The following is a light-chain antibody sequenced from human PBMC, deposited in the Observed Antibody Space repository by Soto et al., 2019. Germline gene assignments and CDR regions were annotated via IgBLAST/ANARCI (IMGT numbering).Light chain of an antibody. CDR1: SSDVGSYNL. CDR2: EVS. V-gene: IGLV2-23*02. CDR3: CSYAGSSTFV. J-gene: IGLJ2*01. Sequence: QSALTQPASVSGSPGQSITISCTGTSSDVGSYNLVSWYQQHPGKAPKLMIYEVSKRHSGVSNRFSGSKSGNTASLTISGLQAEDEADYYCCSYAGSSTFVFGGGTELTVL.